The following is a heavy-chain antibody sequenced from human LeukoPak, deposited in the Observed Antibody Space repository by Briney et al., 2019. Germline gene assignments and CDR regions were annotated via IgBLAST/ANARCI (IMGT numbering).Heavy chain of an antibody. J-gene: IGHJ4*02. CDR1: GFTFSSYA. CDR2: ITSNAENT. V-gene: IGHV3-64D*06. CDR3: VNGGLRSETYCTH. D-gene: IGHD3-10*02. Sequence: GGSLRLSCSASGFTFSSYAMHWVRQAPGKGLEYVSAITSNAENTYYADSVKGRFTISRDNSTNTLYLQMSSLRAEDTAVYSCVNGGLRSETYCTHWGQGTLVTVSS.